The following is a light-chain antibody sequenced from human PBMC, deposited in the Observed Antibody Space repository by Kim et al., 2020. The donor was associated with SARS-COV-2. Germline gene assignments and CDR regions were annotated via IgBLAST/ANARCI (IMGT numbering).Light chain of an antibody. CDR1: SSNIGGNT. V-gene: IGLV1-44*01. Sequence: QSVLTQPPSASGTPGQRVTMSCTGSSSNIGGNTVTWYQQFPGTAPKVVISRNDERPSGLSDRVSGSKSGTSASLAISGLQSEDEADYYCATWDDRLKGVVFGGGTQLTVL. CDR2: RND. CDR3: ATWDDRLKGVV. J-gene: IGLJ3*02.